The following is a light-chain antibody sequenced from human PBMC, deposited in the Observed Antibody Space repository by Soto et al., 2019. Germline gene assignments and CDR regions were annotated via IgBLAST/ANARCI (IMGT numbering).Light chain of an antibody. CDR2: DVS. CDR3: HQYHGWPWT. Sequence: EIVMTQSPASLSVSPGERVTLSCRAGQGVTTNFAWYQQKSGQSPRLLIYDVSTRATGVPARFSGTGSETDFTLTISGLQSEDSAIYYCHQYHGWPWTFGQGTRLEIK. J-gene: IGKJ5*01. CDR1: QGVTTN. V-gene: IGKV3-15*01.